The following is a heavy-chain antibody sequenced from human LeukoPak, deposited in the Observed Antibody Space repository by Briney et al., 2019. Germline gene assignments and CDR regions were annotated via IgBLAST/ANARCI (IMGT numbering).Heavy chain of an antibody. J-gene: IGHJ2*01. CDR2: FVGSGGSA. D-gene: IGHD6-6*01. CDR3: AKGGSSATSWYFDF. Sequence: GGSLRLSCAASGFTVSSNYMSWVRQAPGKGLEWVSIFVGSGGSAYYADSVKGRFTISRDNSKSTVYLQMNSLRPEDTALYYCAKGGSSATSWYFDFWGRGTLVTVSS. V-gene: IGHV3-23*01. CDR1: GFTVSSNY.